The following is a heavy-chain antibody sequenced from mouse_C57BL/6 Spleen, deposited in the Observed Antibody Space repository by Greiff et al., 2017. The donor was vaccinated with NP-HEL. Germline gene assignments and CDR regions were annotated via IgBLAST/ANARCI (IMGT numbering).Heavy chain of an antibody. CDR3: ARMVTGGYFDY. D-gene: IGHD2-2*01. V-gene: IGHV1-42*01. J-gene: IGHJ2*01. Sequence: EVQLQQSGPELVKPGASVKISCKASGYSFTGYYMNWVKQSPEKSLEWIGEINPSTGGTTYNQKFKAKATLTVDKSSSTAYMQLKSLTSEDSAVYYCARMVTGGYFDYWGQGTTLTVSS. CDR2: INPSTGGT. CDR1: GYSFTGYY.